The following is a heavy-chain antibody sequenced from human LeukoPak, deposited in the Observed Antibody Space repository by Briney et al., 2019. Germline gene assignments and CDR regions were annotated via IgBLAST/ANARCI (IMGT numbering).Heavy chain of an antibody. V-gene: IGHV1-46*01. J-gene: IGHJ3*01. Sequence: GASVKVSCKASGYIFTNYYMHWVRQAPGQWLEWMGMINPSGGSTSYAQEFQGRVTMTSDTSMRTVYMELSSLRSDDTAVYYCAREPQGRFDAFDFWGQGTMVTVSS. CDR3: AREPQGRFDAFDF. CDR2: INPSGGST. CDR1: GYIFTNYY.